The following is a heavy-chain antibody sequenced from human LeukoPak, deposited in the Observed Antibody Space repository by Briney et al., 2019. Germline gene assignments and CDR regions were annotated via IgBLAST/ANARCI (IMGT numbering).Heavy chain of an antibody. CDR2: ISGSAYTT. Sequence: GGSLRLSCATSGFNFRTYGMSWIRPAPGKGLEWVAGISGSAYTTHYAGSVKGRFTISRDNSKNTLFLQMDSLRVEDTAVYYCAKLPIMLALNRIEFWSQGALVTVTS. CDR1: GFNFRTYG. CDR3: AKLPIMLALNRIEF. D-gene: IGHD2-8*01. J-gene: IGHJ4*02. V-gene: IGHV3-23*01.